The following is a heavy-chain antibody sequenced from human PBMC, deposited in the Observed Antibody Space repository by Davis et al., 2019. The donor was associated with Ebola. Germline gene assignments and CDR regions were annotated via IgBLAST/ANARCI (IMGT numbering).Heavy chain of an antibody. D-gene: IGHD1-14*01. Sequence: SVKVSCKASGGTFSSYGISWVRQAPGQGLDWMGGIIPVSGVPKYAQDFQGRVTITADESTSTVYMELSSLRSEDTAVYYCARGRYSLDYWGQGALVTVSS. CDR1: GGTFSSYG. J-gene: IGHJ4*02. V-gene: IGHV1-69*13. CDR3: ARGRYSLDY. CDR2: IIPVSGVP.